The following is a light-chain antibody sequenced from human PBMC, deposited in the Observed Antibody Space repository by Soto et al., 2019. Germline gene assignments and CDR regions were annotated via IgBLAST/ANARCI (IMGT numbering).Light chain of an antibody. CDR2: AAS. CDR1: QGISSW. CDR3: QQANSSPIT. Sequence: DLQLTQPPSSASASVGDRVTITRRARQGISSWLAWYQQKPGKAPKLLIYAASSLQSGVPSRFSGSGSGTDFTLTISSLQPEDFATYYCQQANSSPITFGRGTRVDIK. V-gene: IGKV1D-12*01. J-gene: IGKJ5*01.